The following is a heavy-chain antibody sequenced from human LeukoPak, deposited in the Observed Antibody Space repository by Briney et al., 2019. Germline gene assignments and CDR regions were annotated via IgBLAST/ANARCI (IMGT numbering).Heavy chain of an antibody. J-gene: IGHJ4*02. Sequence: GGSLGLSCAASGFTVSNNYMSWVRQAPGKGLEWASAISGSGASTYYADSVKGRFTISRDNSKNTLYLQMNSLRAEDTALYYCAKDGRGGYSYGSYFDSWGQGILVTVSS. CDR2: ISGSGAST. CDR1: GFTVSNNY. V-gene: IGHV3-23*01. D-gene: IGHD5-18*01. CDR3: AKDGRGGYSYGSYFDS.